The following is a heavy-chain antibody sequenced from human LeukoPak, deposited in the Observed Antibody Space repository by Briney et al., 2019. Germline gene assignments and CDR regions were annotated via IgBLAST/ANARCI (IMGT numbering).Heavy chain of an antibody. CDR2: INPNSGGT. Sequence: GASVKVSCKASGYTFTGYYMHWVRQAPGQGLEWMGWINPNSGGTNYAQKFQGRVTMTRDTSISTAYMELSRLRSDDTAVYYCARGRRTLGGGNSKLDYWGQGTLVTVSS. CDR1: GYTFTGYY. D-gene: IGHD4-23*01. J-gene: IGHJ4*02. V-gene: IGHV1-2*02. CDR3: ARGRRTLGGGNSKLDY.